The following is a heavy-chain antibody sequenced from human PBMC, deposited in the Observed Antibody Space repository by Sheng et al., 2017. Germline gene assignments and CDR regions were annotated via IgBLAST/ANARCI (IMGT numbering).Heavy chain of an antibody. J-gene: IGHJ4*02. CDR2: IYHSGST. V-gene: IGHV4-38-2*02. CDR3: ARDGYCSSTSCYALFDY. Sequence: QVQLQESGPGLVKPSETLSLTCAVSGYSISSGYYWGWIRQPPGKGLEWIGSIYHSGSTYYNPSLKSRVTISVDTSKNQFSLKLSSVTAADTAVYYCARDGYCSSTSCYALFDYWGQGTLVTV. CDR1: GYSISSGYY. D-gene: IGHD2-2*03.